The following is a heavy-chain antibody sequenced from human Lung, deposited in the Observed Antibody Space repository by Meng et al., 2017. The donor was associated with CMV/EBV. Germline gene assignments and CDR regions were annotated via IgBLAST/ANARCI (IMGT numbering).Heavy chain of an antibody. CDR3: ARVENYDFWSGYYSFPYYFDY. Sequence: GGSLRLSCAASGFTFSSYSMNWVRQAPGKGLEWVSYISSSSSTIYYADSVKGRFTISRDNAKNSLYLQMNSLRAEDTAVYYCARVENYDFWSGYYSFPYYFDYWGHGTLVTVSS. J-gene: IGHJ4*01. D-gene: IGHD3-3*01. CDR1: GFTFSSYS. CDR2: ISSSSSTI. V-gene: IGHV3-48*04.